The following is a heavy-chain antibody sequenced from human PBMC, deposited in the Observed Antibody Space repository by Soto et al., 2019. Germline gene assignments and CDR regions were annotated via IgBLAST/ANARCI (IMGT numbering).Heavy chain of an antibody. J-gene: IGHJ4*02. Sequence: QVHLVQSGAEVKMPGASVKVSCKASGFTFTSYAFTWVRQAPGQGLEWMGWISAYNGNTNYARNFRGRVTMTTDSPTSTVYMELGSLTSDDTAVYFCERDFTGWPPDGVDSWGQGTLVSVSA. CDR1: GFTFTSYA. V-gene: IGHV1-18*01. CDR2: ISAYNGNT. CDR3: ERDFTGWPPDGVDS. D-gene: IGHD3-16*01.